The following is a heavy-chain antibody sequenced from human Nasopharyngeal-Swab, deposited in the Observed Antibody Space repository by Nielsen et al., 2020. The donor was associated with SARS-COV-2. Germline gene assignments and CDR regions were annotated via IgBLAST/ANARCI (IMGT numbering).Heavy chain of an antibody. Sequence: GESLKISCAASGFSFSNYVMSWVRQAPGKGLDWVSSISGSGDITAYADSVKGRFTISRDNSKNILYLQMGTLRPEDTAVYYCATERGNWFYFDYWGHGTLVTVSS. D-gene: IGHD3-9*01. V-gene: IGHV3-23*01. CDR3: ATERGNWFYFDY. CDR2: ISGSGDIT. CDR1: GFSFSNYV. J-gene: IGHJ4*01.